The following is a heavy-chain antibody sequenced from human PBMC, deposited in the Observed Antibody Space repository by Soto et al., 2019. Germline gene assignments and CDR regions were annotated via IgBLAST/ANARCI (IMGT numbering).Heavy chain of an antibody. V-gene: IGHV4-34*01. CDR3: ARGRRVFGVVIIPVWRFDP. J-gene: IGHJ5*02. CDR1: GGSFSGSY. Sequence: SETLSLPCAGDGGSFSGSYWSWIRQPPGKGLEWIGEINHSGSTNYNPSLKSRVTISVDTSKNQFSLRLSSVTAADTAVYYCARGRRVFGVVIIPVWRFDPWGQETLVT. D-gene: IGHD3-3*01. CDR2: INHSGST.